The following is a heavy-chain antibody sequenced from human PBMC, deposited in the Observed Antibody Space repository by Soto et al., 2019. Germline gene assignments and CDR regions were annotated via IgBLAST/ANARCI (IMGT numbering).Heavy chain of an antibody. J-gene: IGHJ6*02. D-gene: IGHD6-13*01. CDR2: IYYSGST. V-gene: IGHV4-59*01. Sequence: ETLSHTCTVSGGSSISYYWRWLRQPTGKGREWIGYIYYSGSTNYNPSLKSRVTLSVDTSKNQFSLKLSSVTAADTAVYYCASLRIAGTGDYGMDVWGQGTTVTVSS. CDR3: ASLRIAGTGDYGMDV. CDR1: GGSSISYY.